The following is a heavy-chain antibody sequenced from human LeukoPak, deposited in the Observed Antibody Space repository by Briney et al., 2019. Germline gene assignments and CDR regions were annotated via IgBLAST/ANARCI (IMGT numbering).Heavy chain of an antibody. CDR1: GGTFSSYA. J-gene: IGHJ4*02. Sequence: GASVKVSCKASGGTFSSYAISWVRQAPGQGLEWMGRIIPIFGTANYAQKFQGRVAITTDESTSTAYMELSSLRSEDTAVYYCARGEVYSSSSPFDYWGQGTLVTVSS. D-gene: IGHD6-13*01. V-gene: IGHV1-69*05. CDR2: IIPIFGTA. CDR3: ARGEVYSSSSPFDY.